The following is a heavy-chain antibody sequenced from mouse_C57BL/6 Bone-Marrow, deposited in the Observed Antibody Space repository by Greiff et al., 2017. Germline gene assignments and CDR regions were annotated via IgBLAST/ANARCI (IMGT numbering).Heavy chain of an antibody. V-gene: IGHV1-9*01. Sequence: QVQLQQSGAELMKPGASVKLSCKASGYKFIGYWMEWVKQRPGHGLEWIGEIFPGSGSTNYNEKFKGKATLIADTSSNTAYLQLSSLTTEDAAIYYCARDGDYWYFDVWGTGTTVTVSS. CDR2: IFPGSGST. CDR3: ARDGDYWYFDV. J-gene: IGHJ1*03. D-gene: IGHD2-13*01. CDR1: GYKFIGYW.